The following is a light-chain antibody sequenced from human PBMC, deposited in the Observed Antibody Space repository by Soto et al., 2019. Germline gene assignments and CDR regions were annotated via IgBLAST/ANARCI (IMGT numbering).Light chain of an antibody. Sequence: QSVLTQPPSASGSPGQSVTISCTGTKSDIGVYDFVSWYQHHPGKAPRLIIYEVVQRPSGVPDRFSGSKSGNTASLTVSGLQAADEADYFCKSYAGSNTYVFGSWTKGTVL. CDR2: EVV. V-gene: IGLV2-8*01. CDR1: KSDIGVYDF. CDR3: KSYAGSNTYV. J-gene: IGLJ1*01.